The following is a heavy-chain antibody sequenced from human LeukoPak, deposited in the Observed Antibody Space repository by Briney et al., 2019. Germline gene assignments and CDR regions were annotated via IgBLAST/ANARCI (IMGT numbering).Heavy chain of an antibody. CDR1: GGSFSGYY. J-gene: IGHJ4*02. V-gene: IGHV4-59*01. Sequence: SETLSLTCAVYGGSFSGYYWSWIRQPPGKGLEWIGYIYYSGSTNYNPSLKSRVTISVDTSKNQFSLKLSSVTAADTAVYYCARVGRDGYRELDYWGQGTLVTVSS. CDR2: IYYSGST. D-gene: IGHD5-24*01. CDR3: ARVGRDGYRELDY.